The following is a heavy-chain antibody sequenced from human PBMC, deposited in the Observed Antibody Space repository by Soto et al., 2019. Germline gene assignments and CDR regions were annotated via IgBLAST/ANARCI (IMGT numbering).Heavy chain of an antibody. CDR2: ISYDGRNK. D-gene: IGHD4-17*01. J-gene: IGHJ3*01. CDR3: ARDYGDYHDAFDV. CDR1: GITFSSYS. Sequence: PGGSLRLSCAASGITFSSYSMHWVRQSPGKGLEWVAVISYDGRNKYYADSVKGRFTISRDNSKDTLYLQVNSLSGEDTAVYYCARDYGDYHDAFDVWGQGTMVTVSS. V-gene: IGHV3-30*04.